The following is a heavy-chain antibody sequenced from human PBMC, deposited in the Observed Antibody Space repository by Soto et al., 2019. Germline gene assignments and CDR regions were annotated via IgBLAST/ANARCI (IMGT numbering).Heavy chain of an antibody. V-gene: IGHV1-18*04. D-gene: IGHD2-2*02. J-gene: IGHJ4*02. CDR2: ISAYNGNT. CDR3: ARAVVVGCSSTSCYTGIVDY. Sequence: ASVKVSCKASGYTFTSYGISWLRQSAGQGLEWMGWISAYNGNTNYAQKLQGRVTMTTDTSTSTAYMELRSLRSDDTAVYYCARAVVVGCSSTSCYTGIVDYWGQGTLVTVSS. CDR1: GYTFTSYG.